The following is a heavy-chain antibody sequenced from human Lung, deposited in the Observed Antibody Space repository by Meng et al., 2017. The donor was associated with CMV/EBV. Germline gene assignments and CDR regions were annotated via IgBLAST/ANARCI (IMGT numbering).Heavy chain of an antibody. V-gene: IGHV1-8*01. Sequence: QVLLVQSGAEVKNPGAPVKFSCQASGYTFTNYNINWVRQATGKGLEWMGWMNPNTGNTCYGQKFQGRITMTRNTAISTAYMELSSLTSEDTAVYFCASGLRRPSSAIDFDYWGQGTLVTVSS. CDR3: ASGLRRPSSAIDFDY. CDR1: GYTFTNYN. CDR2: MNPNTGNT. J-gene: IGHJ4*02. D-gene: IGHD2-2*01.